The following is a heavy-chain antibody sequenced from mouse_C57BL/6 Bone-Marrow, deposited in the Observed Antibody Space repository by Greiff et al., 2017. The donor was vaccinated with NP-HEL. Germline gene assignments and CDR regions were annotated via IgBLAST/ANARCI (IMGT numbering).Heavy chain of an antibody. CDR1: GFNIKDDY. Sequence: VQLQQSGAELVRPGASVKLSCTASGFNIKDDYMHWVKQRPEQGLEWIGWIDPDNGDTEYASKFQGKATIKADTSSNTAYLQLSSLTSADTAVYYCSTVYYGLYYFDYWGQGTTLTVSS. J-gene: IGHJ2*01. CDR2: IDPDNGDT. D-gene: IGHD1-1*01. CDR3: STVYYGLYYFDY. V-gene: IGHV14-4*01.